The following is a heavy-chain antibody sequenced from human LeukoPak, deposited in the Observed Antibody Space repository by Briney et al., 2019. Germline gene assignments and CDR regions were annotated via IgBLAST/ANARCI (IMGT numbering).Heavy chain of an antibody. CDR3: ARGWDGLELFTALDY. CDR1: GGSFSGYY. Sequence: PSETLSLTCAVYGGSFSGYYWSWIRQPPGKGLEWIGEINHSGSTNYNPSLKSRVTISVDTSKNQFSLKLSSVTAAATAVYYCARGWDGLELFTALDYWGQGTLVTLSS. J-gene: IGHJ4*02. D-gene: IGHD1-7*01. CDR2: INHSGST. V-gene: IGHV4-34*01.